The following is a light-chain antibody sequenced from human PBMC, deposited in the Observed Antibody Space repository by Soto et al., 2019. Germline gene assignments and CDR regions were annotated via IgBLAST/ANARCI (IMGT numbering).Light chain of an antibody. CDR1: SSDVGAYNY. CDR2: EVV. Sequence: QSVLTQPASVSGSPGQSITISCNGTSSDVGAYNYVSWWQHHPGKAPKLIIYEVVYRPSGISDRFSGSKSGNTASLAISGLQAEDEGDYYCSSFTDSSTVLFGGGTKLTVL. V-gene: IGLV2-14*01. CDR3: SSFTDSSTVL. J-gene: IGLJ2*01.